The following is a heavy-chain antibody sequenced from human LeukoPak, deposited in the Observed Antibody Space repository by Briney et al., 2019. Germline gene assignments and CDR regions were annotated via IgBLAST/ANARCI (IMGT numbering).Heavy chain of an antibody. CDR2: ITSNGNSV. Sequence: GGSLRLSCAASGFTFSDYYMEWIRQAPGKGLEWISYITSNGNSVYYAASVKGRFTISRDNAKNSLYLQVNSLTAEDAAVYYCARAGVDSSGYYYQGFDYWGQGTQVTVSS. J-gene: IGHJ4*02. CDR1: GFTFSDYY. D-gene: IGHD3-3*01. CDR3: ARAGVDSSGYYYQGFDY. V-gene: IGHV3-11*04.